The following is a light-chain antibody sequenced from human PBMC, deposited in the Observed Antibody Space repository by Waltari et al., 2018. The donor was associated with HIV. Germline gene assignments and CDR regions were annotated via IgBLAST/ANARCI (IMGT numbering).Light chain of an antibody. CDR1: NIGGQN. Sequence: SYERSQSLSTGSVALGQTAQITCGGNNIGGQNGPWSQQRPGQAPVVVIYANSNRPSGIPERFSGSNSGNKATLTISRAQAGDDADYYCQVWDSGLVVFGAGTKLTVL. J-gene: IGLJ2*01. V-gene: IGLV3-9*01. CDR2: ANS. CDR3: QVWDSGLVV.